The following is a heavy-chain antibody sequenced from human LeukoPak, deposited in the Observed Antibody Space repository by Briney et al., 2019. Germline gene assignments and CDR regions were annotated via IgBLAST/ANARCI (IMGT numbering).Heavy chain of an antibody. CDR2: IKSKTDGGTT. V-gene: IGHV3-15*01. J-gene: IGHJ6*04. CDR1: GFTFSNAW. D-gene: IGHD3-3*01. Sequence: GGSLRLSCAASGFTFSNAWMSWVRQAPGKGLEWVGRIKSKTDGGTTDYAAPVKGRFTISRDNSKNTLYLQMGSLRAEDMAVYYCARRLQAASFWSGSFLDVWGKGTTVTVSS. CDR3: ARRLQAASFWSGSFLDV.